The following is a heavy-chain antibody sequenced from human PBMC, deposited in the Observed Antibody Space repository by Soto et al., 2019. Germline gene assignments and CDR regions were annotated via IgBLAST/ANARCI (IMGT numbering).Heavy chain of an antibody. CDR2: IVVGSGNT. CDR3: AAYIVVVPAAKVNSGFDI. CDR1: GFTFTSSA. D-gene: IGHD2-2*01. J-gene: IGHJ3*02. V-gene: IGHV1-58*01. Sequence: ASVKVFCKASGFTFTSSAVQWVRQARGQRLEWIGWIVVGSGNTNYAQKFQERVTITRDMSTSTAYMELSSLRSEDTAVYYCAAYIVVVPAAKVNSGFDIWGQGTMVTVSS.